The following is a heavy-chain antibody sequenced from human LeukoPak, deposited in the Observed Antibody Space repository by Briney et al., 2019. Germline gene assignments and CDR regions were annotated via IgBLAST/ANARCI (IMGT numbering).Heavy chain of an antibody. D-gene: IGHD3-3*01. J-gene: IGHJ4*02. Sequence: GGSLRLSCTASGFTFGDYAMSWVRQAPGKGLEWVSFIRSKAYGGTTEYTASVKGRFTISRDDSKSIAYLQMNSLKTEDTAVYYCTRALYDFWSGYFYYFDYWGQGTLVTVSS. V-gene: IGHV3-49*04. CDR1: GFTFGDYA. CDR3: TRALYDFWSGYFYYFDY. CDR2: IRSKAYGGTT.